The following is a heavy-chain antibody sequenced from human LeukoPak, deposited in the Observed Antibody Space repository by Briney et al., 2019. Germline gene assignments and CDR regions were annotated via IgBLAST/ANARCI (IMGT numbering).Heavy chain of an antibody. D-gene: IGHD3-10*01. CDR3: ARDQSYYGSGVPFDY. CDR2: IYYSGST. Sequence: PSETLSLTCTVSGGSISSHYWSWIRQPPGKGLEWIGSIYYSGSTYYNPSLKSRVTISVDTSKNQFSLKLSSVTAADTAVYYCARDQSYYGSGVPFDYWGQGTLVTVSS. V-gene: IGHV4-59*11. CDR1: GGSISSHY. J-gene: IGHJ4*02.